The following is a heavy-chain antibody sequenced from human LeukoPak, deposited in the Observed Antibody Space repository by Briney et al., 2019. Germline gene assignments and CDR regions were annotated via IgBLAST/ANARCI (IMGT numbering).Heavy chain of an antibody. CDR1: GGSISSYY. Sequence: SETLSLTCTVSGGSISSYYWSWIRQPPGEGLGWIGYIYYSGSTNYNPSLKSRVTISVDTSKNQFSLKLSSVTAADTAVYYCARDRIPGDYWGQGTLVTVSS. CDR2: IYYSGST. J-gene: IGHJ4*02. CDR3: ARDRIPGDY. V-gene: IGHV4-59*01. D-gene: IGHD1-1*01.